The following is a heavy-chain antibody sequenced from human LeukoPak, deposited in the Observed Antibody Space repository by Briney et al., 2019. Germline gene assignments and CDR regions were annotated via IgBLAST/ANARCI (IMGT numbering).Heavy chain of an antibody. D-gene: IGHD1-14*01. CDR3: ARPLTTSGWYFDL. CDR1: EYTFTGYY. J-gene: IGHJ2*01. CDR2: INPNSGGT. Sequence: ASVKVSCKASEYTFTGYYMHWVRQAPGQGLEWMGWINPNSGGTNYAQKFQDRVTMTRDTSISTAYMELSSLKSDGTAVYYCARPLTTSGWYFDLWGRGTLVTVSS. V-gene: IGHV1-2*02.